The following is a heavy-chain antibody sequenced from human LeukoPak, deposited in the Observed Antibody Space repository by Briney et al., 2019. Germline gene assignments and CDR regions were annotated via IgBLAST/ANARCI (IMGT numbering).Heavy chain of an antibody. J-gene: IGHJ6*02. D-gene: IGHD2-2*01. CDR2: IYNSGST. V-gene: IGHV4-59*13. CDR3: ARVVDCSSTSCYSGYYYYGMDV. Sequence: ASETLSLTCTVSGGSISSYYWSWVRQPPGKGLEWIGYIYNSGSTSYNPSLKSRVTMSVDTSKIQVSLKLSSVTAADTAVYYCARVVDCSSTSCYSGYYYYGMDVWGQGTTVTVSS. CDR1: GGSISSYY.